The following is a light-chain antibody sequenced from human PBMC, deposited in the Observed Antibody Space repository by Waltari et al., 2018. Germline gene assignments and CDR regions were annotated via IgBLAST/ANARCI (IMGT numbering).Light chain of an antibody. CDR1: SGSIASAH. Sequence: KFVLTQPPSVSESPGTTITISCTRSSGSIASAHVQWYQQRPGSAPSTVIYEDNRRRSGDSDRLSGPIDSSSNSGSHTIAGLKTEDEADYFCQAYDENNPWVIGGGTRLAVL. J-gene: IGLJ3*02. V-gene: IGLV6-57*04. CDR2: EDN. CDR3: QAYDENNPWV.